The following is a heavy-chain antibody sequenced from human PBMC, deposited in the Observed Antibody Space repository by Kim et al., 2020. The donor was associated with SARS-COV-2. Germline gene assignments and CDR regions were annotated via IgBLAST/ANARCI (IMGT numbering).Heavy chain of an antibody. CDR3: ARDDRDGYNWSLLYFDY. CDR1: GYTFTGYY. D-gene: IGHD5-12*01. Sequence: ASVKVSCKAFGYTFTGYYMHWVRQAPGQGLEWMGRINPNSGGTNYAQKFQGRVTMTRDTSISTAYMELSRLRSDDTAVYYCARDDRDGYNWSLLYFDYWGQGTLVTVSS. J-gene: IGHJ4*02. V-gene: IGHV1-2*06. CDR2: INPNSGGT.